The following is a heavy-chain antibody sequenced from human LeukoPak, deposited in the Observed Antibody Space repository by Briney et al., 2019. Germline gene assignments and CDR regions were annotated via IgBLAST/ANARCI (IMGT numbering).Heavy chain of an antibody. J-gene: IGHJ4*02. CDR3: STDNKYPY. D-gene: IGHD1/OR15-1a*01. V-gene: IGHV1-2*02. CDR2: IIPNSGGT. CDR1: GYTFTRNY. Sequence: ASVKVSYKSSGYTFTRNYIDWGRQAPGQGLEWMGWIIPNSGGTNYAQKFQGRVTMTGDTSISTAYMELSSLRSDDTAVYYCSTDNKYPYWGQGTLVTVSS.